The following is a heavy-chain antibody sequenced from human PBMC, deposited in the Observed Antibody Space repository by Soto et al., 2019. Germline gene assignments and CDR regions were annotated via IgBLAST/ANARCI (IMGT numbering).Heavy chain of an antibody. CDR3: AKDPSARYYDFWSGYLDY. CDR2: ISGSGGST. CDR1: GFTFSSYA. Sequence: GGSLRLSCAASGFTFSSYAMSWVRQAPGKGLEWVSAISGSGGSTYYADSVKGRFTISRDNSKNTLHLQMNSLRAEDTAVYYCAKDPSARYYDFWSGYLDYWGQGTLVTVSS. V-gene: IGHV3-23*01. J-gene: IGHJ4*02. D-gene: IGHD3-3*01.